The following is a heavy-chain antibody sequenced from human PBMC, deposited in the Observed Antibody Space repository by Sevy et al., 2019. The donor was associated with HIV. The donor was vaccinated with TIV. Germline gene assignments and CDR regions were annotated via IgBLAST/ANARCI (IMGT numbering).Heavy chain of an antibody. CDR1: EFTFNNYA. CDR2: ISGSGVNT. J-gene: IGHJ4*02. V-gene: IGHV3-23*01. Sequence: GGSLRLSCAASEFTFNNYAMNWVRQAPGKGLEWVSGISGSGVNTYYADSVKGRFTISRDNSKNTLYLQMNSLRGEDTAIYYCAKGRPVCATGISPIDFDYWGQGTLVTVSS. D-gene: IGHD3-3*02. CDR3: AKGRPVCATGISPIDFDY.